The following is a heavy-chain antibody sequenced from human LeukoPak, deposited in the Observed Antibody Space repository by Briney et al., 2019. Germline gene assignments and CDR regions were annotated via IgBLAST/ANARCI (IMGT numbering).Heavy chain of an antibody. J-gene: IGHJ4*02. CDR3: AKDLGRMSTVRFFDY. CDR1: GFTFSSYA. D-gene: IGHD4-17*01. Sequence: GGSLRLSCAASGFTFSSYAMSWVRQAPGKGLEWVPAISGSGGSTYYAASVKSRFTISRDNSKNTLYLQMNSLRAEDTAVYYCAKDLGRMSTVRFFDYWGQGTLVTVSS. V-gene: IGHV3-23*01. CDR2: ISGSGGST.